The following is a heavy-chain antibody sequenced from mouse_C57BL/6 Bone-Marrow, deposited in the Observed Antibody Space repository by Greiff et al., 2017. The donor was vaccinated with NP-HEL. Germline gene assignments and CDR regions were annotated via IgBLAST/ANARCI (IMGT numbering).Heavy chain of an antibody. V-gene: IGHV5-12*01. Sequence: DVKLVESGGGLVQPGGSLKLSCAASGFTFSDYYMYWVRQTPEKRLEWVAYISNGGGSTYYPDTVKGRFTISRDNAKNTLYLQMSRLKSEDTAMYYCARQGNSNQYYYAMDYWGQGTSVTVSS. CDR1: GFTFSDYY. J-gene: IGHJ4*01. D-gene: IGHD2-5*01. CDR2: ISNGGGST. CDR3: ARQGNSNQYYYAMDY.